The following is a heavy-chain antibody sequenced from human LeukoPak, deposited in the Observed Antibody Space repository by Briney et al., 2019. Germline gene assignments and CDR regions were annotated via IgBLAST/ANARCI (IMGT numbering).Heavy chain of an antibody. J-gene: IGHJ4*02. D-gene: IGHD5-18*01. Sequence: GESLKISCKGSGYSFTNYWIGWVRQVPGKGLEWMGIIYPGDSDTRYSPSFQGQVTISADKSISTAYLQWSSLKASDTAMYYCASADSSWIQLCNYWGQGTLVTVSS. CDR3: ASADSSWIQLCNY. CDR2: IYPGDSDT. V-gene: IGHV5-51*01. CDR1: GYSFTNYW.